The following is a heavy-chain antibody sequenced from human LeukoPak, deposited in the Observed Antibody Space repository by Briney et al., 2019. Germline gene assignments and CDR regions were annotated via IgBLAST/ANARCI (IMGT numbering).Heavy chain of an antibody. CDR1: GGSSSPYF. Sequence: SETLSLTCAVYGGSSSPYFCSWIRQSPGKGLEWIGEINGGGRTDYNPSLKRRVTMSVDTSKNQFSLKLTSVTAADTAMYYCARGGGGYNDVDYWGQGTLVTVSS. V-gene: IGHV4-34*01. D-gene: IGHD5-24*01. CDR3: ARGGGGYNDVDY. J-gene: IGHJ4*02. CDR2: INGGGRT.